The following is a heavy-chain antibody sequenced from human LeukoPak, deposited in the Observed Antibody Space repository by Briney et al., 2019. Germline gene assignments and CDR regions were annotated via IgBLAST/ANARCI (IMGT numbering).Heavy chain of an antibody. CDR1: GYTFTSYG. CDR2: ISAYNGNT. J-gene: IGHJ4*02. CDR3: ARDAYYYGSGDRLYFDY. Sequence: ASVKVSCKASGYTFTSYGISWVRQAPGQGLEWMGWISAYNGNTNYAQKLQGRVTMTTDTSTSTAYIELRSLRSDDTAVYYCARDAYYYGSGDRLYFDYWGQGTLVTVSS. D-gene: IGHD3-10*01. V-gene: IGHV1-18*01.